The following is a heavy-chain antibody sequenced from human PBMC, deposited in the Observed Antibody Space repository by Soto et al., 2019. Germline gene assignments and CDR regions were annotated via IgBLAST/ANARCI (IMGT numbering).Heavy chain of an antibody. Sequence: SETLSLTCTVSGGSISSYYWSWIRQPAGKGLEWIGRIYTSGSTNYNPSLKSRVTMSVGTSKNQFSLKLSSVTAADTAVYYCARDPIYYDSSGYLEVGAFDIWGQGTMVTVSS. CDR3: ARDPIYYDSSGYLEVGAFDI. V-gene: IGHV4-4*07. CDR1: GGSISSYY. J-gene: IGHJ3*02. CDR2: IYTSGST. D-gene: IGHD3-22*01.